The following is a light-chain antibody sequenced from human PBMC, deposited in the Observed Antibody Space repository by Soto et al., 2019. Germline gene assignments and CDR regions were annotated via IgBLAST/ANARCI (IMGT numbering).Light chain of an antibody. CDR1: QSLLH. V-gene: IGKV4-1*01. CDR2: WAS. J-gene: IGKJ1*01. Sequence: DIVMTQSPDSLAVSLGERATINCKSSQSLLHLAWYQQKPGQPPKLLIYWASTRESGVPARFSGSASGTDFTLTTSGLRAEDVAVYYCQQYYTTPVTFGQGTKVELK. CDR3: QQYYTTPVT.